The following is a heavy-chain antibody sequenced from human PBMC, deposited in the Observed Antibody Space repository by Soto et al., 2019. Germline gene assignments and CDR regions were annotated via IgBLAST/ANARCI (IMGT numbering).Heavy chain of an antibody. D-gene: IGHD2-15*01. CDR2: ISGSGGST. CDR1: GFTFSSYA. CDR3: AKNIVVVVAKVAAFDI. J-gene: IGHJ3*02. V-gene: IGHV3-23*01. Sequence: EVPLLESGGGLVQPGGSLRLSCAASGFTFSSYAMSWVRQAPGKGLEWVSAISGSGGSTYYADSVKGRFTISRDNSKNTLYLQMNSLRAEDTAVYYCAKNIVVVVAKVAAFDIWGQGTMVTVSS.